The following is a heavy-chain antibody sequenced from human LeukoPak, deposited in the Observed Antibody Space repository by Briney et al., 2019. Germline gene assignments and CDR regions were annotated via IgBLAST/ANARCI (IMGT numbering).Heavy chain of an antibody. CDR3: ARDSLNRRGYGDSRWYYYYYMDV. CDR2: IIPIFGTA. J-gene: IGHJ6*03. V-gene: IGHV1-69*06. Sequence: ASVKISCKASGDTFSSYAISWVREAPGQGLEWMGGIIPIFGTANYAQKFQGRVTITADKSTSTAYMELSSLRSEDTAVYYCARDSLNRRGYGDSRWYYYYYMDVWGKGTTVTVSS. D-gene: IGHD4-17*01. CDR1: GDTFSSYA.